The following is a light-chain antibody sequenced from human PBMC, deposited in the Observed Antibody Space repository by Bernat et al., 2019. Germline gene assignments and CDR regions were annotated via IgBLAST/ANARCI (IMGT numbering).Light chain of an antibody. J-gene: IGLJ2*01. CDR3: QAWDSSAGF. Sequence: SSELTQPPSVSVSPGQIARITCSGEKLGNKFTCWYQQKSGQSPVVLIYRDNIRPSGISEQFSASHSGNTATLTITGTQPTDEADYYCQAWDSSAGFFGGGTKLTVL. V-gene: IGLV3-1*01. CDR1: KLGNKF. CDR2: RDN.